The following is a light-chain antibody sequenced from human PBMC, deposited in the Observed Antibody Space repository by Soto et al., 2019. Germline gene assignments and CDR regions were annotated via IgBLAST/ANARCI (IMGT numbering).Light chain of an antibody. CDR1: QNIANNY. V-gene: IGKV3-20*01. CDR2: GAS. Sequence: IVLTHSPGTLSFSAWYTSALSSSSSQNIANNYVAWYQQKPGQSPTLLISGASSRATGIPDRFSGGGSGTEFTLTISSLQPDDFATYYCQQYNSYSGTFGQGTKVDI. J-gene: IGKJ1*01. CDR3: QQYNSYSGT.